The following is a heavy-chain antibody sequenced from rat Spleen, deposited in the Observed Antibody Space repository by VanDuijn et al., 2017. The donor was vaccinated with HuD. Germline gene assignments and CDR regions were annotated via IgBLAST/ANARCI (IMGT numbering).Heavy chain of an antibody. J-gene: IGHJ4*01. D-gene: IGHD4-3*01. CDR1: GFSLTSNS. Sequence: QVQLKESGPGLVQPSQTLSLTCTVSGFSLTSNSVSWVRQPPGKGLEWMGAIWSGGSTDYNSALKSRLSISRDTSKSQVFLKMNSLQTEDTATYFCTREIRGTKVMDAWGQGASVTVSS. V-gene: IGHV2-15*01. CDR3: TREIRGTKVMDA. CDR2: IWSGGST.